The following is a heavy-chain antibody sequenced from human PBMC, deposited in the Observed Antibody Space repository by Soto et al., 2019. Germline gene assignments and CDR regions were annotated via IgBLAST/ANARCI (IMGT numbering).Heavy chain of an antibody. Sequence: ASVKVSCKASGYTFTSYGISWVRQAPGQGLEWMGWISAYNGNTNYAQKLQGRVTMTTDTSTSTAYMGLRSLRSDDTAVYYCARDSKQEARYYFDYWGQGTLVTVSS. CDR2: ISAYNGNT. V-gene: IGHV1-18*01. D-gene: IGHD2-2*01. CDR1: GYTFTSYG. J-gene: IGHJ4*02. CDR3: ARDSKQEARYYFDY.